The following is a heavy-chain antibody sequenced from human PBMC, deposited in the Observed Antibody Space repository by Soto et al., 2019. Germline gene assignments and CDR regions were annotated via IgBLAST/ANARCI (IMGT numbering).Heavy chain of an antibody. CDR3: ARDSQAAAGFSLDY. CDR1: GFTFSSYG. V-gene: IGHV3-33*01. Sequence: PGGSLRLSCAASGFTFSSYGMHWVRQAPGKGLEWVAVIWYDGSNKYYADSVKGRFTISRDNSKNTLYLQMNSLRAEDTAVYYCARDSQAAAGFSLDYWGQGTLVTVSS. D-gene: IGHD6-13*01. CDR2: IWYDGSNK. J-gene: IGHJ4*02.